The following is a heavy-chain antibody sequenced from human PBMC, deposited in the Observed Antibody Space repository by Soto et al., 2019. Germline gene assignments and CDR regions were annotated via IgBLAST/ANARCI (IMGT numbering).Heavy chain of an antibody. CDR1: CGSISSFY. D-gene: IGHD6-13*01. Sequence: TLFLTFTVSCGSISSFYWGWIREPPGKGLEWIGYIYYSGSTNYNPSLKSRVTISVDTSKNQFSLKLSSVTAADTAVYYCARHFRDSSSWSTQGDAFDIWGQGTMVTVSS. CDR2: IYYSGST. J-gene: IGHJ3*02. CDR3: ARHFRDSSSWSTQGDAFDI. V-gene: IGHV4-59*08.